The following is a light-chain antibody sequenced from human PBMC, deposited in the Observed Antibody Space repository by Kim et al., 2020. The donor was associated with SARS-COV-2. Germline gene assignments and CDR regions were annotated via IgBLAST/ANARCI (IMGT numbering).Light chain of an antibody. CDR3: NSRDSTGNHLAV. J-gene: IGLJ2*01. V-gene: IGLV3-19*01. Sequence: GQTIRRPCKGDTLKTYFPSWYQQKPGQAPVLVIYGKNNRPSGIPDRFSGSSSGNTASLTITGAQAEDEADYYCNSRDSTGNHLAVFGGGTQLTVL. CDR1: TLKTYF. CDR2: GKN.